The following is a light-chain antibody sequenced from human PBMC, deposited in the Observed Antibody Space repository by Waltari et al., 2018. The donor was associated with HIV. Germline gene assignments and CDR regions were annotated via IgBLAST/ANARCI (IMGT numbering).Light chain of an antibody. CDR2: SNN. Sequence: QSVLTQPPSASGTPGQRVTIPCSGSSPNLGSNTVNWYQQLPGTAPKLLIYSNNQRPSGVPDRFSGSKSGTSASLAISGLQSEDEADYYCAAWDDSLNGVVFGGGTKLTVL. CDR3: AAWDDSLNGVV. J-gene: IGLJ2*01. V-gene: IGLV1-44*01. CDR1: SPNLGSNT.